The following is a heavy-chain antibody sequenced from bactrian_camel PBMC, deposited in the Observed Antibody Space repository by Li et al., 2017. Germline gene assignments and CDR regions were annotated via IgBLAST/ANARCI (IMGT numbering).Heavy chain of an antibody. CDR2: IYIGGSGTT. J-gene: IGHJ4*01. CDR3: ATNRGRWAYNY. Sequence: HVQLVESGGDLVQPGGSLRLSCVASGFAFSTYYMGWVRQAPGKGLEWVSTIYIGGSGTTYYADSVKGRFTISRDNAENTVYLQMSSLKPEDTASYYCATNRGRWAYNYWGQGTQVTVS. V-gene: IGHV3-2*01. D-gene: IGHD5*01. CDR1: GFAFSTYY.